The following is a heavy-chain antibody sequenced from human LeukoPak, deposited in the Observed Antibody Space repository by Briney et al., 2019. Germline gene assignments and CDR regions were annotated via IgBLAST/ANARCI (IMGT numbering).Heavy chain of an antibody. CDR2: IYTSGST. J-gene: IGHJ2*01. CDR1: GGSISSDIYY. D-gene: IGHD5-18*01. V-gene: IGHV4-61*02. Sequence: SETLSLTCTVSGGSISSDIYYWSWIRQPAGKGLEWIGRIYTSGSTNYNPSLKSRVTISVDTSKNQFSLKLSSVTAADTAVYYCARAREGVDTAMVPFWYFDLWGRGTLVTVSS. CDR3: ARAREGVDTAMVPFWYFDL.